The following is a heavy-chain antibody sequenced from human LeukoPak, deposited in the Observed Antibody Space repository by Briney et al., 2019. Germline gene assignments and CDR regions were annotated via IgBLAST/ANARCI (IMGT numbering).Heavy chain of an antibody. CDR2: IKQDGSEK. J-gene: IGHJ6*03. D-gene: IGHD4-23*01. CDR1: GFTFSSYW. Sequence: PGGSLRLSCAASGFTFSSYWMSWVRQAPGKGLEWVANIKQDGSEKYYVDSVKGRFTISRDNAKNSLYLQMNSLRAEDTAVYYCARAVRTPSYYYMDVWGKGTTVTVSS. V-gene: IGHV3-7*01. CDR3: ARAVRTPSYYYMDV.